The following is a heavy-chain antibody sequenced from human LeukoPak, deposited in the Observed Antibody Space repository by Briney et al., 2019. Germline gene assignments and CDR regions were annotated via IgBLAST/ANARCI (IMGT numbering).Heavy chain of an antibody. D-gene: IGHD2-15*01. CDR3: AKVSGGSSLPAYFDY. Sequence: PGGSLRLSCVGSGFTFSSYAMSWVRQAPGKGLEWVSAISGSGGSTSYADSVKGRFTISRDNSKNTLYLQMNNLRVEDTAVYYCAKVSGGSSLPAYFDYWGQGTLVTVSS. J-gene: IGHJ4*02. V-gene: IGHV3-23*01. CDR1: GFTFSSYA. CDR2: ISGSGGST.